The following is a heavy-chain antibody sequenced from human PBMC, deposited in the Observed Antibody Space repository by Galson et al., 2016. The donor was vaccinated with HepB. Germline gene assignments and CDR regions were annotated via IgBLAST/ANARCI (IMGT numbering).Heavy chain of an antibody. D-gene: IGHD5-18*01. CDR1: GFTFSDYT. Sequence: SLRLSCAASGFTFSDYTFNWVRQAPGKGLEWVSYISSRSTHLYYADSVKGRFTISRDNAKNSLYLQMNSLRAEDTAVYFCARVGTTGYSSGLGYMEYWGQGTPVTVSS. CDR2: ISSRSTHL. CDR3: ARVGTTGYSSGLGYMEY. J-gene: IGHJ4*02. V-gene: IGHV3-48*01.